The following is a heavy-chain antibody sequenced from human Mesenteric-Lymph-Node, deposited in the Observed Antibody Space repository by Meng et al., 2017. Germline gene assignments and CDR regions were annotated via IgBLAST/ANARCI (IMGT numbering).Heavy chain of an antibody. J-gene: IGHJ4*02. CDR1: GYSFTSYE. V-gene: IGHV1-3*01. D-gene: IGHD2/OR15-2a*01. Sequence: QGQLVQSGAEVKKPGASVKISCAASGYSFTSYEMHWVRQGPGQRLEWMGWINGASGNTKYSQKFQDRVTMTRDTSASTAYMELSSLRSEDTAVYYCAGSLHFYNSGFGYWGQGTLVTVSS. CDR2: INGASGNT. CDR3: AGSLHFYNSGFGY.